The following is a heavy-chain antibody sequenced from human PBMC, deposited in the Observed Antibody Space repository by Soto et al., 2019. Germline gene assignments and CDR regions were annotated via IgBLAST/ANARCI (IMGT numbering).Heavy chain of an antibody. CDR3: ASHYDLWTGYLSPVDY. Sequence: GGSLRLSCAASGFTFSNYSMNWVRQAPGKGLEWISYIDTSSTKIYYADSVRGRFTISRDNGKNSLFLEMNNLRVEDTAVYFCASHYDLWTGYLSPVDYWGRGTLVTVSS. V-gene: IGHV3-48*04. CDR2: IDTSSTKI. CDR1: GFTFSNYS. D-gene: IGHD3-3*01. J-gene: IGHJ4*02.